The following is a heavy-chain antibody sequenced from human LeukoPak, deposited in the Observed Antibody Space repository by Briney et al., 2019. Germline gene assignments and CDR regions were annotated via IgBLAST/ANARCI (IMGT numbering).Heavy chain of an antibody. CDR3: ARGGRIAAAGYYYYGMDV. D-gene: IGHD6-13*01. CDR2: IYYSGST. V-gene: IGHV4-59*01. Sequence: ETLSLTCSVSGGSISSYYWSWIRQPPGKGLEWIGYIYYSGSTNYNPSLKSRVTISVDTSKNQFSLKLSSVTAADTAVYYCARGGRIAAAGYYYYGMDVWGQGTTVTVSS. J-gene: IGHJ6*02. CDR1: GGSISSYY.